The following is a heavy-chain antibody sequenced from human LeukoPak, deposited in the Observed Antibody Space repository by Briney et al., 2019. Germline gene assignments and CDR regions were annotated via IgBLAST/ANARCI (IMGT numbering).Heavy chain of an antibody. V-gene: IGHV4-31*03. D-gene: IGHD2-2*01. CDR1: GGSISSGGYY. CDR2: IYYSGST. J-gene: IGHJ4*02. CDR3: ASSRRGIVVVPAAIPFDY. Sequence: SETLSLTCTVSGGSISSGGYYWSWIRQHPGKGLEWIGYIYYSGSTYYNPSLKSRVTISVDTSKNQFSLKLSSVTAADTAVYYCASSRRGIVVVPAAIPFDYWGQGTLVIVSS.